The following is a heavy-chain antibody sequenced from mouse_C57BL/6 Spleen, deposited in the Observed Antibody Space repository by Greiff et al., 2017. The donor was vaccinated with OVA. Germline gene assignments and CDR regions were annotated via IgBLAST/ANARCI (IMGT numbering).Heavy chain of an antibody. CDR3: ARRSLLGPFDY. D-gene: IGHD4-1*01. CDR2: ISSGSSTI. V-gene: IGHV5-17*01. J-gene: IGHJ2*01. CDR1: GFTFSDYG. Sequence: VQLKESGGGLVKPGGSLKLSCAASGFTFSDYGMHWVRQAPEKGLEWVAYISSGSSTIYYADTVKGRFTIARDNAKNTLFLQMTSLRSEDTAMYYCARRSLLGPFDYWGQGTTLTDSS.